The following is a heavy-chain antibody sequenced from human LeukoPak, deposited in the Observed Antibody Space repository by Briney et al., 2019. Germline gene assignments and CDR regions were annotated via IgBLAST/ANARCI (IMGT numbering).Heavy chain of an antibody. D-gene: IGHD1-1*01. V-gene: IGHV3-23*01. CDR1: GFTFSSYA. CDR3: AKVSWYNWNDGYFDY. Sequence: PGGSLRLSCAASGFTFSSYAMSWVRQAPGKGLEWVSAISGGGGSTYYADSAKGRFTISRDNSKNTLYLQMNSLRAEDTAVYYCAKVSWYNWNDGYFDYWGQGTLVTVSS. J-gene: IGHJ4*02. CDR2: ISGGGGST.